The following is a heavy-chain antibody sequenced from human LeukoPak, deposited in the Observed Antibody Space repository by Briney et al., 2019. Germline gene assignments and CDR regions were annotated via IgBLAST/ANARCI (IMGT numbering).Heavy chain of an antibody. CDR1: GFTFSSYA. V-gene: IGHV3-64*01. J-gene: IGHJ4*02. D-gene: IGHD5-18*01. Sequence: GGSLRLSCAASGFTFSSYAMHWVRQAPGKGLEYVSAISSNGGSTYYANSVKGRFTISRDNSKNTLYLQMGSLRAEDMAVYYCARVIGGYSYGPFDYWGQRTLVTVSS. CDR2: ISSNGGST. CDR3: ARVIGGYSYGPFDY.